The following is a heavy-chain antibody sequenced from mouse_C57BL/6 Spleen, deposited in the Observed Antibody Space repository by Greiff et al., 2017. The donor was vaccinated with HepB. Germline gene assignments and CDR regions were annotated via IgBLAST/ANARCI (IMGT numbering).Heavy chain of an antibody. CDR2: IYPRSGNT. V-gene: IGHV1-81*01. CDR3: AGNYALYAMDY. J-gene: IGHJ4*01. CDR1: GYTFTSYG. Sequence: VQLQQSGAELARPGASVKLSCKASGYTFTSYGISWVKQRTGQGLEWIGEIYPRSGNTYYNEKFKGKATLTADKSSSTAYMELRRLTSEDSAVYFCAGNYALYAMDYWGQGTSVTVSS. D-gene: IGHD2-1*01.